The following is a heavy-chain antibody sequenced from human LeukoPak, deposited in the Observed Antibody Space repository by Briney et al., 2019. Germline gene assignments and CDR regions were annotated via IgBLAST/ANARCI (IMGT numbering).Heavy chain of an antibody. Sequence: GRSLRLSYAASGFTFSTYGMHWVRQAPGKGLEWVAFIWYDGSNKYYADSVKGRFTISRDNSKNTLFLQMNSLRAEDTAVYYCAREVTNDAFDIWGQGTKVTVSS. CDR3: AREVTNDAFDI. CDR1: GFTFSTYG. CDR2: IWYDGSNK. D-gene: IGHD4-17*01. V-gene: IGHV3-33*01. J-gene: IGHJ3*02.